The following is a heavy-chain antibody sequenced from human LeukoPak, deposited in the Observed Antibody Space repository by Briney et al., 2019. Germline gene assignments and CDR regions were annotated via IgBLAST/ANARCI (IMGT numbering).Heavy chain of an antibody. CDR1: GFTFSSYA. CDR3: AKGQSAFGVVGYY. D-gene: IGHD3-3*01. Sequence: GGSLRLSCAASGFTFSSYAMSWVRQAPGKGLERVSAISGSGGSTYYADSVKGRFTISRDNSKNTLYLQMNSLRAEDTAVYYCAKGQSAFGVVGYYWGQGTLVTVSS. V-gene: IGHV3-23*01. J-gene: IGHJ4*02. CDR2: ISGSGGST.